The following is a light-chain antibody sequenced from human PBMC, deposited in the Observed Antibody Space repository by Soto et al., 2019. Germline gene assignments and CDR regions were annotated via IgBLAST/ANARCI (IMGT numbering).Light chain of an antibody. V-gene: IGKV3-11*01. J-gene: IGKJ4*01. Sequence: EIVLTQSPATLSLSPGERATLSCRASQSISSYLAWYQQKPGQAPRLLIYDASNRATGIPARFSGSGYGTDFTLTISSLEPEDFAVYYCQQRRSWLTFGGGTKVEIK. CDR3: QQRRSWLT. CDR2: DAS. CDR1: QSISSY.